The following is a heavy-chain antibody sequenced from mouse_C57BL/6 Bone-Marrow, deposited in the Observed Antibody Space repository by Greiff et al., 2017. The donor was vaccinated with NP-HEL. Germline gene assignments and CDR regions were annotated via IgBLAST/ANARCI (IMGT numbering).Heavy chain of an antibody. J-gene: IGHJ2*01. CDR2: IDPENGDT. D-gene: IGHD2-4*01. CDR1: GFNIKDDY. CDR3: TTRLRRGY. V-gene: IGHV14-4*01. Sequence: VQLQQSGAELVRPGASVKLSCTASGFNIKDDYMHWVKQRPEQGLEWIGWIDPENGDTEYASKFQGKATITADTSSNTAYLQLSSLTSEDTAVYYCTTRLRRGYWGQGTTLTVSS.